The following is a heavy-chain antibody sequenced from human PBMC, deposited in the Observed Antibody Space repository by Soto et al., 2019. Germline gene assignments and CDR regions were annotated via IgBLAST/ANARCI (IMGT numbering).Heavy chain of an antibody. CDR3: ARGDATKLGVTHHYGMDV. J-gene: IGHJ6*02. V-gene: IGHV1-69*12. CDR2: IIPVFGTA. Sequence: QVQLVQSGAEVKKPGSSVKVSCKASGGSLTNYGVSWVRQAPGQGLEWMGGIIPVFGTANYAQKFQGRVTIAADESKSTVFMDVRSMRSEDTAVYFCARGDATKLGVTHHYGMDVWGQGTTVTVSS. D-gene: IGHD1-26*01. CDR1: GGSLTNYG.